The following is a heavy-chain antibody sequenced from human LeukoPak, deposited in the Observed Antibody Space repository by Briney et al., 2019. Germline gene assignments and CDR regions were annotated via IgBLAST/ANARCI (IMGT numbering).Heavy chain of an antibody. CDR1: GYTFTSYD. V-gene: IGHV1-18*01. CDR2: ISAFSGNT. D-gene: IGHD5-24*01. CDR3: ARVERLKENYFDY. Sequence: GASVKVSCKASGYTFTSYDINWVQQATGQGLEWMGWISAFSGNTNYAQKVQGRVTMTTDTSTSTAYMELRSLRSDDTAVYYCARVERLKENYFDYWGQGTLVTVSS. J-gene: IGHJ4*02.